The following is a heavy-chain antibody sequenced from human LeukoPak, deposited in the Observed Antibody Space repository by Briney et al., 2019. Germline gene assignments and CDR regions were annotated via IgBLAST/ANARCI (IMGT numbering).Heavy chain of an antibody. CDR2: IYTSGST. V-gene: IGHV4-4*09. D-gene: IGHD6-13*01. Sequence: PSETLSLTCTVPGGSLSSYYWSWIRQPPGKGLGWIGYIYTSGSTNYNPSLKSRVTISVDTPKNQFSLKLNSVTAAATAVHYIARGIAAAGITYWGQGTLVTVSS. CDR3: ARGIAAAGITY. J-gene: IGHJ4*02. CDR1: GGSLSSYY.